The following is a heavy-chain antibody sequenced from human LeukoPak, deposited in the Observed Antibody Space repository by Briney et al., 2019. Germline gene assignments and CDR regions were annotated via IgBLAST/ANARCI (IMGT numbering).Heavy chain of an antibody. Sequence: GGSLRLSCSASGFTFSSYVMNWVRQAPGKGLEYVSAISSNGGSTYYADSVKGRFTISRDNSKNTLYLQMSSLRAEDTAVYYCARRSPIAATGTRRLEDWGQGTLVTVSS. CDR3: ARRSPIAATGTRRLED. D-gene: IGHD6-13*01. V-gene: IGHV3-64*04. CDR1: GFTFSSYV. CDR2: ISSNGGST. J-gene: IGHJ4*02.